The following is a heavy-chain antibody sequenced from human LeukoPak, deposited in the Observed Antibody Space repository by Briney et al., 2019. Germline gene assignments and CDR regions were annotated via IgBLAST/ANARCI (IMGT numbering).Heavy chain of an antibody. Sequence: ASVKVSCKASGYTFTGYYMHWVRQAPGQGLEWMGIINPSGGSTSYAQKFQGRVTMTRDTSTSTVYMELSSLRSEDTAVYYCARSFHIVVIPAAMPAGPFDPWGQGTLVTVSS. CDR2: INPSGGST. J-gene: IGHJ5*02. CDR3: ARSFHIVVIPAAMPAGPFDP. V-gene: IGHV1-46*01. CDR1: GYTFTGYY. D-gene: IGHD2-2*01.